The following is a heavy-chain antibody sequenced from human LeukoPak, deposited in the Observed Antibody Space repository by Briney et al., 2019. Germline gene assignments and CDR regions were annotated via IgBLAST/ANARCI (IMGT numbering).Heavy chain of an antibody. J-gene: IGHJ3*02. Sequence: SETLSLTCAVSGYSISSGYYWGWIRQPPGKGLEWIGSIYHSGSTYYNPSLKSRVTISVDTSKNQFSLKLSSVTAADTAVYYCARRNYYYDSSGYYDDAFDIWGQGTMVTVS. CDR1: GYSISSGYY. CDR3: ARRNYYYDSSGYYDDAFDI. D-gene: IGHD3-22*01. V-gene: IGHV4-38-2*01. CDR2: IYHSGST.